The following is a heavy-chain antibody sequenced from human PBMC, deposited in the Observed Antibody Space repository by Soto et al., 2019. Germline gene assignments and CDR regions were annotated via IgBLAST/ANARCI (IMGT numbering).Heavy chain of an antibody. CDR3: AREIGRDYYDSSGYYHGQYYFDY. V-gene: IGHV4-4*07. CDR1: GGSISSYY. J-gene: IGHJ4*02. D-gene: IGHD3-22*01. CDR2: IYTSGST. Sequence: SETLSLTCTVSGGSISSYYWRWIRQPAGKGLEWIGRIYTSGSTNYNPSLKSRVTMSVDTSKNQFSLKLSSVTAADTAVYYCAREIGRDYYDSSGYYHGQYYFDYWGQGTLVTVSS.